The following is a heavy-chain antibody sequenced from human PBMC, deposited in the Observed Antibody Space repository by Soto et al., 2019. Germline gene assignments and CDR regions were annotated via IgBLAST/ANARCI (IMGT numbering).Heavy chain of an antibody. D-gene: IGHD6-6*01. CDR1: GFTVSSNY. CDR2: IYSGGST. CDR3: AREIGRGAAQTNYMDV. J-gene: IGHJ6*03. V-gene: IGHV3-66*01. Sequence: EVQLVESGGGLVQPGGSLRLSCAASGFTVSSNYMSWVRQAPGKGLEWVSVIYSGGSTFYADSVKGRFTISRDNSKNTGYLQMSSLRAEDAGVYYCAREIGRGAAQTNYMDVWGKGTTVTVS.